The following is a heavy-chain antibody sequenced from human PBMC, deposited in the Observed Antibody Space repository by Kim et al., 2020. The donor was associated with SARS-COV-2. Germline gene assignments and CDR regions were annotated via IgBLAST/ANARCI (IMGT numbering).Heavy chain of an antibody. V-gene: IGHV3-15*01. CDR1: GFTFSNAW. Sequence: GGSLRLSCAASGFTFSNAWMSWVRQAPGKGLEWVGRIKSKTDGGTTDYAAPVKGRFTISRDDSKNTLYLQMNSLKTEDTAVYYCTTDLSYSSGYNDYWGQGTLVTVSS. J-gene: IGHJ4*02. CDR2: IKSKTDGGTT. D-gene: IGHD6-19*01. CDR3: TTDLSYSSGYNDY.